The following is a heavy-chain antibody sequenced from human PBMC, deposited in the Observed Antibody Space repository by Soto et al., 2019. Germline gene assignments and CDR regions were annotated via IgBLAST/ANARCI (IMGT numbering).Heavy chain of an antibody. CDR2: IIPIFGTA. CDR1: GGTFGSYA. D-gene: IGHD3-3*01. Sequence: SVKVSCKASGGTFGSYAISWVRQAPGQGLEWTGGIIPIFGTANYAQKFQGRVTITADESTSTAYMELSSLRSEDTAVYYCARVRFLEIGGYYYGMDVWGQGTTVTAP. CDR3: ARVRFLEIGGYYYGMDV. J-gene: IGHJ6*02. V-gene: IGHV1-69*13.